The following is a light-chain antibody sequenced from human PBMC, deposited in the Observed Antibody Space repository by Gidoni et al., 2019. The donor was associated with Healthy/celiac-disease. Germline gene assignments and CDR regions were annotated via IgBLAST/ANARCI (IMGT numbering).Light chain of an antibody. V-gene: IGLV8-61*01. Sequence: QTVVTQEPSFSVSPGGTVTLTGGLSSGSVSTSSYPSWYQQHPGQAPSTLIYSTHTRSPGVPARFSGSILANKAALTITWAQAYDESDYSCVLYMGSGIWVFGGGTKLTVL. CDR2: STH. J-gene: IGLJ3*02. CDR1: SGSVSTSSY. CDR3: VLYMGSGIWV.